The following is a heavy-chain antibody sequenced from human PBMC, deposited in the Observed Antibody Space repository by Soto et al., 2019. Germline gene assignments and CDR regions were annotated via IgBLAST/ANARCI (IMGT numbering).Heavy chain of an antibody. J-gene: IGHJ4*02. D-gene: IGHD6-19*01. V-gene: IGHV1-58*01. CDR3: AADVIGVAGDFDQ. CDR1: GFTFGSSA. CDR2: IVVASGYS. Sequence: LVQSGPDVKKPGTSVKVSCKTSGFTFGSSAVHWVRQVRGKRLEWIGWIVVASGYSNVAQKFQDRVSLTRDLSTNTAFMELSSLTSADSAMDYCAADVIGVAGDFDQWGQGTLVSVSS.